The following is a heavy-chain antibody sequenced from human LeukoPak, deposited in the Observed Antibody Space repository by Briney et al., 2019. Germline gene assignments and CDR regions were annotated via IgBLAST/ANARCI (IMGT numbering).Heavy chain of an antibody. J-gene: IGHJ3*02. CDR2: IYYSGST. V-gene: IGHV4-39*01. D-gene: IGHD3-22*01. CDR1: GGSISSSSYY. Sequence: PSETLSLTCTVSGGSISSSSYYWGWIRQPPGKGLEWIGSIYYSGSTYYNPSLKSRVTISVDTSKNQFSLKLSSVTAADTAVYYCAGHLTYYYDSRAMNAFDIWGQGTMVTVSS. CDR3: AGHLTYYYDSRAMNAFDI.